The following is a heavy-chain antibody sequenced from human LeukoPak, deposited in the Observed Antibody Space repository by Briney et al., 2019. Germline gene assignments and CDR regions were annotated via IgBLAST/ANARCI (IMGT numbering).Heavy chain of an antibody. Sequence: SETLSLTCTVSGGSISSGGYYWSWIRQHPGKGLEWIGYIYYSGSTYYNPSLKGRVTISVDTSNNWFSLKLSSVTAADTAVYYCARHVSRYNWFDPWGQGTLVTVPS. CDR3: ARHVSRYNWFDP. V-gene: IGHV4-31*03. D-gene: IGHD3-10*02. CDR1: GGSISSGGYY. J-gene: IGHJ5*02. CDR2: IYYSGST.